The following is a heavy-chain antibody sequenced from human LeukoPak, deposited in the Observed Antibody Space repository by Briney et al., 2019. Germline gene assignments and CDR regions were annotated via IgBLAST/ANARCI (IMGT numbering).Heavy chain of an antibody. J-gene: IGHJ1*01. CDR3: ARGATGAYFQH. V-gene: IGHV1-69*04. CDR1: GGTFSSYA. D-gene: IGHD5-12*01. CDR2: IIPILGIA. Sequence: SVKVSCKASGGTFSSYAISWVRQAPGQGLEWMGRIIPILGIANYAQKFQGRVTITADRSTSTAYMELSSLRSEDTAVYYCARGATGAYFQHWGQGTLVTVSS.